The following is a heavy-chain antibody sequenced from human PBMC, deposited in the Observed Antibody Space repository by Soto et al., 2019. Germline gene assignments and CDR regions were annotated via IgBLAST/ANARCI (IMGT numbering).Heavy chain of an antibody. Sequence: TLSLTCTVSGGSISSGGYYWSWIRQHPGKGLEWIGYIYYSGSTYYNPSLKSRVTISVDTSKNQFSLKLSSVTAADTAVYYCARDRPARSPYYYYGMDVWGQGTTVTVSS. CDR3: ARDRPARSPYYYYGMDV. CDR2: IYYSGST. D-gene: IGHD6-6*01. CDR1: GGSISSGGYY. J-gene: IGHJ6*02. V-gene: IGHV4-31*03.